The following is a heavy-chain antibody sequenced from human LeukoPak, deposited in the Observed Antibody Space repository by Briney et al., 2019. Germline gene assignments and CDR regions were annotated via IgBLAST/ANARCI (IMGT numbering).Heavy chain of an antibody. V-gene: IGHV3-33*01. CDR1: GFTFSNYA. CDR3: ARGDLMGATDY. Sequence: GRSLRLSCAASGFTFSNYAMHWVRQAPGKGLEWVAVIWYDGSNKYYAESVKGRFTISRDNSKNTLYLQMTDLRAEDTAVYFCARGDLMGATDYWGQGTLVTVSS. D-gene: IGHD1-26*01. CDR2: IWYDGSNK. J-gene: IGHJ4*02.